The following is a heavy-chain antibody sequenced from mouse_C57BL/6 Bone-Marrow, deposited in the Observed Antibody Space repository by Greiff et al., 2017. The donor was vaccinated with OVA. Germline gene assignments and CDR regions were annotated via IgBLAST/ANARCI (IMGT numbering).Heavy chain of an antibody. J-gene: IGHJ4*01. CDR3: PSTMITTDYAMDY. Sequence: EVKLEESGGGLVQPGESLKLSCESNEYEFPSHDMSWVRKTPEKRLELVAAINSDGGSTYYPDTMERRFIISRDNTKKTLYLQMSSLRSEDTALYYCPSTMITTDYAMDYWGQGTSVTVSS. CDR1: EYEFPSHD. V-gene: IGHV5-2*03. D-gene: IGHD2-4*01. CDR2: INSDGGST.